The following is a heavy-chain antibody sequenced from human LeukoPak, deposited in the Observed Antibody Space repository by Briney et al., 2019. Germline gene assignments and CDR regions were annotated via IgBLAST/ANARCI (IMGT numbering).Heavy chain of an antibody. J-gene: IGHJ4*02. CDR3: AKDHAPFYYGSGSYYNVFDY. D-gene: IGHD3-10*01. CDR1: GFTFSSYA. CDR2: ISGSGGST. V-gene: IGHV3-23*01. Sequence: GGSLRLSCAASGFTFSSYAMSWVRQVPGEGLEWVSAISGSGGSTYYADSVKGRFTISRDNSKNTLYLQMNRLRAEDTAVYYCAKDHAPFYYGSGSYYNVFDYWGQGTLVTVSS.